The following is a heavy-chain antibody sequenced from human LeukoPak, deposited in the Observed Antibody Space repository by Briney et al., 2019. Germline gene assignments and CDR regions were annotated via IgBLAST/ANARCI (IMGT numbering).Heavy chain of an antibody. J-gene: IGHJ5*02. V-gene: IGHV4-39*01. Sequence: SETLSLTCTVSGGSISSSPYYWGWLRQPPGTGLEWIGTIYYSGSTYYNPSLKSRVTISVDTSKNQFSLKLTSVTAADTAVYYCARPVPSRLGWFDPWGQGTLVTVSS. CDR1: GGSISSSPYY. CDR3: ARPVPSRLGWFDP. CDR2: IYYSGST. D-gene: IGHD1-1*01.